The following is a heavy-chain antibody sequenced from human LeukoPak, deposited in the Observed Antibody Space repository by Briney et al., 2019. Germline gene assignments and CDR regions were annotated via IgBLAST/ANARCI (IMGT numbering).Heavy chain of an antibody. V-gene: IGHV3-30*02. J-gene: IGHJ4*02. Sequence: GGSLRLSCAASGFTFSDYSMHWVRQAPSKGLNWVAFIRYDGNNKYYADSVKGRFTISRDNSKNMLYLEMNSLSTEDTAVYYCAKVRYCSGVNCYPDDNWGQGTLVTVSS. D-gene: IGHD2-15*01. CDR2: IRYDGNNK. CDR1: GFTFSDYS. CDR3: AKVRYCSGVNCYPDDN.